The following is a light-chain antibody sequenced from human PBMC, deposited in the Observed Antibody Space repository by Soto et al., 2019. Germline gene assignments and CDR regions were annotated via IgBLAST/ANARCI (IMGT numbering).Light chain of an antibody. CDR3: SSYTRTNTLV. CDR1: STDVGAYNY. Sequence: QSVLTQPASVSGSPGQSITISCTGTSTDVGAYNYVSWYQQYPGKAPKLMIYDVGNRPSGVSNRFSGSKSGNTASLTISGLQAEDEADYYCSSYTRTNTLVFGGGTKLTVL. V-gene: IGLV2-14*03. J-gene: IGLJ2*01. CDR2: DVG.